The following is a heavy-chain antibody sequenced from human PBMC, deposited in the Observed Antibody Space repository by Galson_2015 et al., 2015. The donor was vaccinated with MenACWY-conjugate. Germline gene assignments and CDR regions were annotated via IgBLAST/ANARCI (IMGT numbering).Heavy chain of an antibody. Sequence: SLRLSCAASGFTFNNYWLGWVRQVPGKGPEWVANIKQDGSEKYCEDSVRGRFTISRDNAKSSLFLQMNSLRVEDTAVDYCARDLGFYCSHNDCYSPYWGQGTLVTVSS. CDR2: IKQDGSEK. CDR3: ARDLGFYCSHNDCYSPY. D-gene: IGHD2-15*01. V-gene: IGHV3-7*03. J-gene: IGHJ4*02. CDR1: GFTFNNYW.